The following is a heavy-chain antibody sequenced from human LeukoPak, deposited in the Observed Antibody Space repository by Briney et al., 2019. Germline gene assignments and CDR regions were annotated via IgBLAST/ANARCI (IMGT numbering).Heavy chain of an antibody. CDR3: ARDRADDRDDAFDI. J-gene: IGHJ3*02. Sequence: SQTLSLTCTVSGGSISSVVYYWSWPRHPPVRGLEGFWYIYYSGSTYYNPPLKSRVTITVDTSKDQFSLKLSSVTAADTAVYYWARDRADDRDDAFDIWGQGTMVTVSS. D-gene: IGHD3-10*01. CDR2: IYYSGST. V-gene: IGHV4-30-4*08. CDR1: GGSISSVVYY.